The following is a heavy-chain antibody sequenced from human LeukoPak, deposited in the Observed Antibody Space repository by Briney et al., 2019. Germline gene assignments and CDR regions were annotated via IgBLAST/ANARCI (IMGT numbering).Heavy chain of an antibody. CDR1: GFTFSSYL. V-gene: IGHV3-74*01. D-gene: IGHD4-17*01. CDR2: INSDGSST. CDR3: ARSDYGDYVLFGY. Sequence: GGSLRLSCAASGFTFSSYLMHWVRQAPGKGLVWVSRINSDGSSTSYADSVKGRFTISRDNAKNTLYLQMNSLRAEDTAVYYCARSDYGDYVLFGYWGQGTLVTVSS. J-gene: IGHJ4*02.